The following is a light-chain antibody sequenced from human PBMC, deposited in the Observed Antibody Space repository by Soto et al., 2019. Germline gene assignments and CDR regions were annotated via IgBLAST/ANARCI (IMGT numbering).Light chain of an antibody. CDR1: QSISND. J-gene: IGKJ4*01. CDR3: QHHNSYLALT. Sequence: DIQMTQSPSSLSASVGDRVTITCRASQSISNDLGWYQQKPGKAPKRLIYAASTLQTGVPSRFSGTGSGTEFILTISSLQPAEYATYYCQHHNSYLALTFGGGTKVEIK. CDR2: AAS. V-gene: IGKV1-17*01.